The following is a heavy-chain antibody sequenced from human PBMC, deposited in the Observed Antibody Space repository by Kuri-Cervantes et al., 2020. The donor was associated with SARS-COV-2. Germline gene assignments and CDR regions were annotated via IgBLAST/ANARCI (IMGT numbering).Heavy chain of an antibody. Sequence: SPKVSCKASGGTFSSYAISWVRKAPGQGLEWMGRLIPILGTANYAQKCQGRVTITADKSTSTAYMELSSLRSEDTAMYYCARLGDRGYIRDYYYMDVWGKGTTVTVSS. CDR2: LIPILGTA. J-gene: IGHJ6*03. CDR1: GGTFSSYA. V-gene: IGHV1-69*04. CDR3: ARLGDRGYIRDYYYMDV. D-gene: IGHD5-12*01.